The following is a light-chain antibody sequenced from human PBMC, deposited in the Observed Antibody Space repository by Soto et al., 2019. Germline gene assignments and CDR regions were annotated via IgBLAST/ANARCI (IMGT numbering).Light chain of an antibody. CDR2: EGS. V-gene: IGLV2-23*01. CDR3: CSYAGSSTLRV. Sequence: QSALTQPASVSGSPGQSITISCTGTSSDVGSYNHVSWYQQHPGKAPKLMIYEGSKRPSGVSNRFSGSKSGNTASLTISGLQAEDEADYYCCSYAGSSTLRVFGTGTKLTVL. J-gene: IGLJ1*01. CDR1: SSDVGSYNH.